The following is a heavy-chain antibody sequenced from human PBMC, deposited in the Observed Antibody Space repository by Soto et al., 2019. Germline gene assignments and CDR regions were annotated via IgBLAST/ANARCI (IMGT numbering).Heavy chain of an antibody. CDR2: INAGNGNT. CDR1: GYTFTSYA. J-gene: IGHJ6*03. V-gene: IGHV1-3*01. D-gene: IGHD2-21*01. CDR3: ARDTPEGGNSLYYYYMDV. Sequence: QVQLVQSGAEVKKPGASVKVSCKASGYTFTSYAMHWVRQAPGQRLEWMGWINAGNGNTKYSQKFQGRVTITRDTSASTAYMELSSLRSEDTAVYYCARDTPEGGNSLYYYYMDVWGKGTTVTVSS.